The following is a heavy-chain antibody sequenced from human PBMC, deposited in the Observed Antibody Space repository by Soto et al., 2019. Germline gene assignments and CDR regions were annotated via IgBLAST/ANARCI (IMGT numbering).Heavy chain of an antibody. J-gene: IGHJ6*03. D-gene: IGHD2-2*01. CDR1: GYTFTSYA. V-gene: IGHV1-3*01. CDR3: ARECSSISCHSYYYYMDV. CDR2: INAGNGNT. Sequence: ASVKVSCKASGYTFTSYAMHWVRQAPGQRLEWMGWINAGNGNTKYSQKFQGRVTITRDTSASTAYMELSSLRSEDTAVYYCARECSSISCHSYYYYMDVWAKGTTVTVSS.